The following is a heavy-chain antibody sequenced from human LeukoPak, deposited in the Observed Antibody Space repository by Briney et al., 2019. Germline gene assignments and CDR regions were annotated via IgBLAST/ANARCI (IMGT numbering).Heavy chain of an antibody. D-gene: IGHD3-10*01. CDR1: GFTFSSYA. V-gene: IGHV3-21*01. J-gene: IGHJ4*02. Sequence: PGGSLRLSCAASGFTFSSYAMSWVRQAPGKGLEWVSSISSSSSYIYYADSVKGRFTISRDNAKNSLYLQMNSLRAEDTAVYYCARADYYGSGSYYPLDYWGQGTLVTVSS. CDR3: ARADYYGSGSYYPLDY. CDR2: ISSSSSYI.